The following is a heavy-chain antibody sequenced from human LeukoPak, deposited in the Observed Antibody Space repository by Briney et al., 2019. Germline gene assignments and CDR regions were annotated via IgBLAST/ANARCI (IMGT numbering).Heavy chain of an antibody. CDR1: GFTFSSYE. V-gene: IGHV3-48*03. CDR2: ISSSGSTI. CDR3: ARDSSWHVPVPENPVAFDY. D-gene: IGHD6-13*01. J-gene: IGHJ4*02. Sequence: GGSLRLSCAASGFTFSSYEMNWVRQAPGKGLEWVSYISSSGSTIYYADSVKGRFTISRDNARKSLYLQMHSLRAEDTAMYYCARDSSWHVPVPENPVAFDYWGQGTLVTVSS.